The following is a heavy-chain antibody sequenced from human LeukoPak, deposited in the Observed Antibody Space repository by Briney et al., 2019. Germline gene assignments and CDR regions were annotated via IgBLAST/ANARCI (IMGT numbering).Heavy chain of an antibody. V-gene: IGHV3-30-3*01. CDR3: ARDREPSMIVVVSYGMDV. CDR2: ISYDGSNK. J-gene: IGHJ6*02. D-gene: IGHD3-22*01. Sequence: GGSLRLSCAASGFTFSSYAMHWVRQAPGKGLEWVAVISYDGSNKYYADSVKGRFTISRDNSKNTLYLQMNSLRAEDTAVYYCARDREPSMIVVVSYGMDVWGQGTTVTVSS. CDR1: GFTFSSYA.